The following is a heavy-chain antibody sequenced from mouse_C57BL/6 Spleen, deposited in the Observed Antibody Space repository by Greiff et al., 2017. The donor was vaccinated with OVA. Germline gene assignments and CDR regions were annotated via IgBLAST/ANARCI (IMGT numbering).Heavy chain of an antibody. CDR2: IYPGDGDT. CDR3: ARWDSSGDNAMDY. V-gene: IGHV1-80*01. D-gene: IGHD3-2*02. CDR1: GYAFSSYW. J-gene: IGHJ4*01. Sequence: QVHVKQSGAELVKPGASVKISCKASGYAFSSYWMNWVKQRPGKGLEWIGQIYPGDGDTNYNGKFKGKATLTADKSSSTAYMQLSSLTSEDSAVYFGARWDSSGDNAMDYWGQGTSVTVSS.